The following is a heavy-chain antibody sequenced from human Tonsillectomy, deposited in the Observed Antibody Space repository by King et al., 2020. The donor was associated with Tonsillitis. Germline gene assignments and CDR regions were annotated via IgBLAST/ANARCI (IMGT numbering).Heavy chain of an antibody. Sequence: EVQLVESGGGLVKPGGSLRLSCAASGFTFSNAWMSWVRQAPGKGLEWVGRIKSKTDGGTTDYAAPVKGRFTISRDDSKNTLYLQMNSLKTEDTAVYYCTTGGEAVGAIDDFDYWGQGTLVTVSS. CDR1: GFTFSNAW. CDR3: TTGGEAVGAIDDFDY. V-gene: IGHV3-15*01. D-gene: IGHD1-26*01. J-gene: IGHJ4*02. CDR2: IKSKTDGGTT.